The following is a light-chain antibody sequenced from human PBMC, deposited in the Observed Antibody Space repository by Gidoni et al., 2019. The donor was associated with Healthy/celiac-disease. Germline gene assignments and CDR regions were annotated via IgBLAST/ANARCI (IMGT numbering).Light chain of an antibody. CDR3: QQYNSYLLT. V-gene: IGKV1-5*01. J-gene: IGKJ1*01. Sequence: DIQMTQSPSTLSASVGDRVTITCRASQSISSWLAWYQQKPGKAPKLLIYDASSLESWVPSRFSGSGSGTEFTLTLSSLQPDDFATYYCQQYNSYLLTFGQGTKVEIK. CDR1: QSISSW. CDR2: DAS.